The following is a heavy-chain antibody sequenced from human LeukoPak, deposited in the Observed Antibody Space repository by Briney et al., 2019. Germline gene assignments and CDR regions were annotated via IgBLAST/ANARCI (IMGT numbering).Heavy chain of an antibody. J-gene: IGHJ4*02. Sequence: GGSLRLSCAASGFTFSSYSMNWVRQAPGKGLEWVSSISSSSSYIYYADSVKGRFTISRDNAKNSLYLQMNSLRAEDTAVYYCARGLPLVAAAGTRDYWGQGTLVTVSS. CDR3: ARGLPLVAAAGTRDY. CDR1: GFTFSSYS. D-gene: IGHD6-13*01. V-gene: IGHV3-21*01. CDR2: ISSSSSYI.